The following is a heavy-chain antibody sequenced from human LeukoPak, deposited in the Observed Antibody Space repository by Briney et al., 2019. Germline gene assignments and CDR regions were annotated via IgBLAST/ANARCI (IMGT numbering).Heavy chain of an antibody. CDR3: ARVGIPPYYYYYYMDV. J-gene: IGHJ6*03. CDR1: GGSISSGDYY. CDR2: IYYSGST. V-gene: IGHV4-61*08. Sequence: SETLSLTCTVSGGSISSGDYYWSWIRQPPGKGLEWIGYIYYSGSTNYNPSLKSRVTISVDTSKNQFSLKLSSVTAADTAVYYCARVGIPPYYYYYYMDVWGKGTTVTVSS.